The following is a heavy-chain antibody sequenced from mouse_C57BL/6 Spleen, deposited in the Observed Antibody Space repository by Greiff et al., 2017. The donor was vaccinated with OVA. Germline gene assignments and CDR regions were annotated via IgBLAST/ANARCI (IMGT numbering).Heavy chain of an antibody. V-gene: IGHV4-1*01. Sequence: EVKLLESGGGLVQPGGSLKLSCAASGFDFSRYWMRWVRRAPGKGLEWIGEINPDSSTINYAPSLKDKFIISRDNANNTLYLQMSKVRSEDTAIYYGARGLYDGYFDYWGQGTTLTVSS. CDR2: INPDSSTI. D-gene: IGHD6-5*01. CDR1: GFDFSRYW. CDR3: ARGLYDGYFDY. J-gene: IGHJ2*01.